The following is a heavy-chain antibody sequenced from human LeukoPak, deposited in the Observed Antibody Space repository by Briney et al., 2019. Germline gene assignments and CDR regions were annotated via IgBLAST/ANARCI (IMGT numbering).Heavy chain of an antibody. Sequence: GRSLRLSCAASGFTFDDYAMHWVRQAPGKGLEWVSGISWNSGSIGYADSVKGRFTISRDNAKNSLYLQMNSLRAEDTALYYCAKEISRGYNWNAFYIWGQGTMVTVSS. V-gene: IGHV3-9*01. CDR2: ISWNSGSI. J-gene: IGHJ3*02. D-gene: IGHD1-20*01. CDR3: AKEISRGYNWNAFYI. CDR1: GFTFDDYA.